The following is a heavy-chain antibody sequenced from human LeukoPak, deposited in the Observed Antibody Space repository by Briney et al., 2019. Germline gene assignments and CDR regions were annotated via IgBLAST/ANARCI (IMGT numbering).Heavy chain of an antibody. CDR2: IYSSGST. J-gene: IGHJ4*02. V-gene: IGHV4-4*02. CDR1: GDSITSSNW. D-gene: IGHD1-26*01. Sequence: SETLSLTCAVSGDSITSSNWWSWVRQPPGKGLEWIGSIYSSGSTYYNASLQSRVTISIETSKNQISLRLNSVTAADTAMYYCAKSGGYGLIDYWGQGTLVTVSS. CDR3: AKSGGYGLIDY.